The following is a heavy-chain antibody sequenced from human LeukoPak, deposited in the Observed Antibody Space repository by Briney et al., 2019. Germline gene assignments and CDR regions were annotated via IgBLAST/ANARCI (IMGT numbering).Heavy chain of an antibody. Sequence: GGSLRLSCAASGFTVSSNYMSWVRQAPGKGLEWVSVIYSGGSTYYADSVKGRFTISRDNSKNTLFLQMNSLRAEDTAVYYCARSGWGATSLWSFDPWGQGTLVTVSS. CDR1: GFTVSSNY. V-gene: IGHV3-66*01. J-gene: IGHJ5*02. D-gene: IGHD1-26*01. CDR3: ARSGWGATSLWSFDP. CDR2: IYSGGST.